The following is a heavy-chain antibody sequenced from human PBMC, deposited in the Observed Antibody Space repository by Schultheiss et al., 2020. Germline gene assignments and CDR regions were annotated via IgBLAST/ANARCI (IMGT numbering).Heavy chain of an antibody. CDR2: ISGTSGSK. D-gene: IGHD5-18*01. J-gene: IGHJ4*02. CDR1: GFTFSSFS. CDR3: ARDLDSLDY. Sequence: SCAASGFTFSSFSMNWVRQAPGKGLEWLSYISGTSGSKYYADSVKGRFTISRDNSKNTLYLQMNSLRAEDTAVYYCARDLDSLDYWGQGTLVTVSS. V-gene: IGHV3-48*01.